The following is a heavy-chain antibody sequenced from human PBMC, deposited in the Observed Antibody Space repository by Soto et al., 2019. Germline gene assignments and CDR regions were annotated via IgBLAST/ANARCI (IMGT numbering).Heavy chain of an antibody. CDR3: ARVYYDFWSGYYHSWFDS. Sequence: ASVKVSCKASGYTFTSYGISWVRQAPGQGLEWMGWISAYNGNTNYAQKLQGRVTMTTDTSTSTAYMELRSLRSDDTAVYYCARVYYDFWSGYYHSWFDSCGQGTLVTVSS. CDR2: ISAYNGNT. CDR1: GYTFTSYG. V-gene: IGHV1-18*01. J-gene: IGHJ5*01. D-gene: IGHD3-3*01.